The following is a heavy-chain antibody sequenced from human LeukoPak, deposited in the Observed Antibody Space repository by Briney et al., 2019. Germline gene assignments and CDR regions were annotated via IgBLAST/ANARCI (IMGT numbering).Heavy chain of an antibody. D-gene: IGHD1-26*01. CDR3: ARDSIVGATLDY. J-gene: IGHJ4*02. Sequence: GGSLRLSCAASGFTFSSYAMHWVRQAPGKGLEWVAVISYDGSNKYYADSVKGRFTISRDNSKNTLYLQMNSLRAEDTAVYYCARDSIVGATLDYWGQGTLVTVSS. CDR2: ISYDGSNK. CDR1: GFTFSSYA. V-gene: IGHV3-30-3*01.